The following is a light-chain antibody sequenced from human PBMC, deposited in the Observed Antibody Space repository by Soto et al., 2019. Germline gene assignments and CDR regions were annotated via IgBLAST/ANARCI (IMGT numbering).Light chain of an antibody. CDR2: GAS. Sequence: EIVLTQSPGTLSLSPGERATLSCRASQSVSSSYLAWYQQKPGQAPRLLMYGASNRATGIPDRFSGSGSGTDFTLTIINLEPEDFAVYYCQQYGGSPPLTFGGGTKEEIK. J-gene: IGKJ4*01. CDR3: QQYGGSPPLT. V-gene: IGKV3-20*01. CDR1: QSVSSSY.